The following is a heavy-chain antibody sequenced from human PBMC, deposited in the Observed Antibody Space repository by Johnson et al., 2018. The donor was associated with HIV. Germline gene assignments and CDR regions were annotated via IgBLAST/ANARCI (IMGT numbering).Heavy chain of an antibody. CDR3: RSSSSSSPGAFDI. Sequence: QVQLVESGGGVVQPGTSLRLSCAASGFPFRDSAMHWVRQAPGRGMEWVAVISYDGSHKYYADSVKGRFTISRDNSKNTLYLQMNSLRAEDTAVYYCRSSSSSSPGAFDIWGQGTMVTVSS. J-gene: IGHJ3*02. V-gene: IGHV3-30*04. D-gene: IGHD6-6*01. CDR2: ISYDGSHK. CDR1: GFPFRDSA.